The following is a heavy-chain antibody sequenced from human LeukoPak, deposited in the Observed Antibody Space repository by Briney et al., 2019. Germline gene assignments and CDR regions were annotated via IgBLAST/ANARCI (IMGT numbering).Heavy chain of an antibody. V-gene: IGHV3-48*03. CDR2: IDSSGGLI. CDR3: ARRLPYYGMDV. D-gene: IGHD5-18*01. CDR1: GFTFSSYA. J-gene: IGHJ6*02. Sequence: GGSLRLSCAASGFTFSSYAMSWVRQAPGKGLEWVSNIDSSGGLIHYTDSVKGRFSISRDNAKNSLYLQVNSLRAEDTAVYYCARRLPYYGMDVWGQGTTVTVSS.